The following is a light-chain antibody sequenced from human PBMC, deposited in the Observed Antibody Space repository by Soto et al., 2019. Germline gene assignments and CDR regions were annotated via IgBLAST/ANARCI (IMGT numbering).Light chain of an antibody. CDR2: SAS. CDR1: QDIRHA. Sequence: DIPMTQSPSSLSASVGDRVTITCRASQDIRHALGWYQQKPGKVPKRLIYSASSLQNGVPSRFSGSGSETVFTLTISSLQPDDFATYFCLQHADYPFTFGHGTRLEI. V-gene: IGKV1-17*01. CDR3: LQHADYPFT. J-gene: IGKJ2*01.